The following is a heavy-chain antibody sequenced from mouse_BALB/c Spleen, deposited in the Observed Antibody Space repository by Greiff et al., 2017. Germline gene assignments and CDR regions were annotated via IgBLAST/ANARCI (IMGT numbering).Heavy chain of an antibody. CDR1: GFTFSSFG. CDR2: ISSGSSTI. D-gene: IGHD2-1*01. CDR3: ARWDGNYYWYFDV. V-gene: IGHV5-17*02. Sequence: EVQVVESGGGLVQPGGSRKLSCAASGFTFSSFGMHWVRQAPEKGLEWVAYISSGSSTIYYADTVKGRFTISRDNPKNTLFLQMTSLRSEDTAMYYCARWDGNYYWYFDVWGAGTTVTVSS. J-gene: IGHJ1*01.